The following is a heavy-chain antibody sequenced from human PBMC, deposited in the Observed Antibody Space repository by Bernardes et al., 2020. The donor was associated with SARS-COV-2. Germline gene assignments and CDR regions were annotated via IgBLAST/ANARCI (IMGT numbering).Heavy chain of an antibody. CDR3: ARVNEHYYYYGMDV. CDR1: GYTFTSSD. Sequence: ASVKVSCMASGYTFTSSDINWVRQVPGQGLEWMGWLNPNIGNTGYAQKFQGRITMTRDTSISTVYMELSSLRSEDTAIYYCARVNEHYYYYGMDVWGQGTTVTVSS. V-gene: IGHV1-8*02. CDR2: LNPNIGNT. J-gene: IGHJ6*02.